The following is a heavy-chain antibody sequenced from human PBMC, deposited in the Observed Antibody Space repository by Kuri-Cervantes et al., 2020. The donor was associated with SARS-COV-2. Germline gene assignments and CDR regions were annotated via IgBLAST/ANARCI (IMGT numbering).Heavy chain of an antibody. D-gene: IGHD2-2*01. CDR3: ARGCSTNCQTALDY. J-gene: IGHJ4*02. V-gene: IGHV3-7*01. Sequence: GESLKISCAASGFTFSTYYMSWVRQAPGKGLEWVANINQHGSDKYYVGSVEGRFTISRDNAKNSLYLQLNSLRAEDTAVYDCARGCSTNCQTALDYWGQGTLVTVSS. CDR2: INQHGSDK. CDR1: GFTFSTYY.